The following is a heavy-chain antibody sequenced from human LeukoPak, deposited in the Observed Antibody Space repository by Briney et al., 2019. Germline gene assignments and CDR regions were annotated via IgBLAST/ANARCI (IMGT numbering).Heavy chain of an antibody. V-gene: IGHV3-23*01. CDR3: AKGRGSSDY. D-gene: IGHD3-10*01. Sequence: PGGSLRLSCAASGFTFSSYAMNWVRQAPGKGLEWVSAISGSGGSTYYADSVKVRFTISRDNSKNTLYLQMNSLRAEDTALYYCAKGRGSSDYWGQGTLVTVSS. CDR2: ISGSGGST. J-gene: IGHJ4*02. CDR1: GFTFSSYA.